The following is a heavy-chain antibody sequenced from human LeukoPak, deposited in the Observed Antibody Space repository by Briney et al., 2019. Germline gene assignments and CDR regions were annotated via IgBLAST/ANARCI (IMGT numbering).Heavy chain of an antibody. CDR3: ARIVPGGVVPAAMPCNWFDP. CDR2: IIPIFGTA. CDR1: GGTFSSYA. J-gene: IGHJ5*02. D-gene: IGHD2-2*01. Sequence: ASVKVSCKASGGTFSSYAISWVRQAPGQGLEWMGGIIPIFGTANYAQKFQGRVTITADESTSTAYMELSSLRSEDTAVYYCARIVPGGVVPAAMPCNWFDPWGQGTLVTVSS. V-gene: IGHV1-69*13.